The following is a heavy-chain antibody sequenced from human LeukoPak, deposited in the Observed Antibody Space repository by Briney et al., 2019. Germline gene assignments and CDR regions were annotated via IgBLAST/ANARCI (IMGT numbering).Heavy chain of an antibody. CDR3: AKGSAAARPYYFDY. D-gene: IGHD6-13*01. CDR2: ITDGGGDT. J-gene: IGHJ4*02. Sequence: GGSLRLSCATSGFTFDNYAMSWLRQTSGKGPEWVSAITDGGGDTYHADSVKGRFTISRDNSKSTLYMQMYSLRVEDTAIYYCAKGSAAARPYYFDYWGQGALVTVSS. CDR1: GFTFDNYA. V-gene: IGHV3-23*01.